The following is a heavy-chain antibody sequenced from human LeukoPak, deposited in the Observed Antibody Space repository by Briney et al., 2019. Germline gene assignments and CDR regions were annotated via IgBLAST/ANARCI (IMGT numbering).Heavy chain of an antibody. CDR2: IYYSGST. CDR3: ARSSNYYYYYGMDV. V-gene: IGHV4-59*11. Sequence: KPSETLSLTCTVSGGSISSHYWSWIRQPPGKGLEWIGYIYYSGSTNYNPSLKSRVAISVDTSKNQFSLKLSSVTAADTAVYYCARSSNYYYYYGMDVWGQGTTVTVSS. J-gene: IGHJ6*02. CDR1: GGSISSHY.